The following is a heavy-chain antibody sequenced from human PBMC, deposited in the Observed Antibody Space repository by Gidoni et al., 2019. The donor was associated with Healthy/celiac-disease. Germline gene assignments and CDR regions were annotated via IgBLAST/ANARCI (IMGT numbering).Heavy chain of an antibody. Sequence: GKGLEWIGYIYYSVSTNYNPSLKSRVTISVDTSKNQFSLKLSSVTAADTAVYYCARDYYDSSGFDIWGQGTMVTVSS. CDR2: IYYSVST. D-gene: IGHD3-22*01. CDR3: ARDYYDSSGFDI. J-gene: IGHJ3*02. V-gene: IGHV4-59*01.